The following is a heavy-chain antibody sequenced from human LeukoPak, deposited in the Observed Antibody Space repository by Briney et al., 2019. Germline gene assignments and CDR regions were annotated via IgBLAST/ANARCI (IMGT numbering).Heavy chain of an antibody. CDR2: ISWDGGST. CDR1: GFTFDDYT. J-gene: IGHJ4*02. CDR3: AYSSSWYFDY. Sequence: QTGGSLRLSCAASGFTFDDYTMHWVRQAPGKSLEWVSLISWDGGSTYYADSVKGRFTISRDNSKNSLYLQMNSLRTEDTALYYCAYSSSWYFDYWGQGTLVTVSS. D-gene: IGHD6-13*01. V-gene: IGHV3-43*01.